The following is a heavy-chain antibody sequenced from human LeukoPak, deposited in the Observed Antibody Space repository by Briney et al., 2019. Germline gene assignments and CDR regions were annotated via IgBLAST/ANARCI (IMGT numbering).Heavy chain of an antibody. V-gene: IGHV1-8*01. CDR1: GYTFTNYD. CDR3: AVVGTTSGWY. J-gene: IGHJ4*02. D-gene: IGHD1-26*01. Sequence: ASVKVSCKASGYTFTNYDINWVRQAPGQGLEWMGWMNPNSGNTGYAQKFQGRVTMTRSTSISTAYMELSSLRSEDTAVYYCAVVGTTSGWYWGQGTMVTVSS. CDR2: MNPNSGNT.